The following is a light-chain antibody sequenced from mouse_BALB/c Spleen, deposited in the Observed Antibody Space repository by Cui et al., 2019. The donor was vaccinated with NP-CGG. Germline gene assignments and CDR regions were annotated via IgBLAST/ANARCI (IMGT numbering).Light chain of an antibody. CDR3: ALWYSNHWV. Sequence: QAVVTQESALTTSPGETVITCRSSTGAVTTSNYANWVQEKPDHLFTGLIGGTNNRAPGVPARFSGSLIGDKAALTITGAQTEDEAIYFCALWYSNHWVFGGGTKLTVL. J-gene: IGLJ1*01. V-gene: IGLV1*01. CDR2: GTN. CDR1: TGAVTTSNY.